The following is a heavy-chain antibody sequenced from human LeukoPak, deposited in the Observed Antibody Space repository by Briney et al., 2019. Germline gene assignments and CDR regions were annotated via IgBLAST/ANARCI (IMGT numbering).Heavy chain of an antibody. D-gene: IGHD6-13*01. Sequence: SETLSLTCTVSGGSISSDYWSWIRQAAAQGLEWIGRMYFSGSTNYNPSLKSRVSMSVDTSKNQISLKVRSVTAADTAVYYCARGAGPFDYWGQGTLVTVSS. CDR3: ARGAGPFDY. V-gene: IGHV4-4*07. CDR1: GGSISSDY. CDR2: MYFSGST. J-gene: IGHJ4*02.